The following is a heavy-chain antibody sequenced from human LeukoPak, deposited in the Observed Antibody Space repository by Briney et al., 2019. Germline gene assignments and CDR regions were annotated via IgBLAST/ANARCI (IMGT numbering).Heavy chain of an antibody. D-gene: IGHD2-2*01. CDR1: GFTFSSYA. V-gene: IGHV3-30*04. Sequence: GGSLRLSCAASGFTFSSYAMHWVRQAPGKGLEWVAVISYDGSNKYYADSVKGRFTISRDNSKNTLYLQMNSLRAEDTAVYYCARGAVVVPAAMIGHEFDYWGQGTLVTVSS. J-gene: IGHJ4*02. CDR3: ARGAVVVPAAMIGHEFDY. CDR2: ISYDGSNK.